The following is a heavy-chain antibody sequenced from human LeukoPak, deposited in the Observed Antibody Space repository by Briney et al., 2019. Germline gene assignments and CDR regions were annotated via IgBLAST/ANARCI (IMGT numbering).Heavy chain of an antibody. V-gene: IGHV1-18*01. Sequence: ASVKVSCKASGYTFTSYGISWVRQAPGQGLEWMGWISAYNGNTNYAQKLQGRVTMTTDTSTSTAYMELRSLRSDDTAVYYCARDPSPAASPRGMYYDFWSGYYSQYYFDYWGQGTLVTVSS. J-gene: IGHJ4*02. CDR1: GYTFTSYG. D-gene: IGHD3-3*01. CDR2: ISAYNGNT. CDR3: ARDPSPAASPRGMYYDFWSGYYSQYYFDY.